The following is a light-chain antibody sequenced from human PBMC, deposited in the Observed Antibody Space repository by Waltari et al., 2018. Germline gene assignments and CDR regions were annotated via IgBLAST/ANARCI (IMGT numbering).Light chain of an antibody. CDR1: SSDVGSYNL. V-gene: IGLV2-23*02. CDR3: CSYAGSSTWV. CDR2: EVS. J-gene: IGLJ3*02. Sequence: QSALTQPASVSGSPGQSITISCTGTSSDVGSYNLVSCYQQHPGKAPKLMIYEVSKLPSGVSNRFSGSKSGNTASLTISGLQAEDEADYYCCSYAGSSTWVFGGGTKLTVL.